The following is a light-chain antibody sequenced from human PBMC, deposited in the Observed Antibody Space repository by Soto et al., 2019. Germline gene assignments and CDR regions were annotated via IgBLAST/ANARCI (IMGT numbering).Light chain of an antibody. CDR3: QPYGSSPRT. Sequence: EFGLAQSPGTLSLSPGERATLSSRASQSVSSSYLAWYQQKPGQAPRPLIYGASSRATGIPDRFSGSGSGTGFTLTISRLEPEDFAVYYCQPYGSSPRTFGQGTKLEIK. V-gene: IGKV3-20*01. J-gene: IGKJ2*01. CDR1: QSVSSSY. CDR2: GAS.